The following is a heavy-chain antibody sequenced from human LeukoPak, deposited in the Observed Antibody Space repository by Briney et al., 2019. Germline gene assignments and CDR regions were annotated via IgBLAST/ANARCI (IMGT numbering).Heavy chain of an antibody. CDR3: ARHENGYGYYFDY. Sequence: PSETLSLTCTVSGGSISNYYWSWIRQPPGKGLEWIGYIYYSGSTKYNPSLKSRATISVDTSKNQSSLKVTSVTASDTAVYYCARHENGYGYYFDYWGQGTLVTVSS. J-gene: IGHJ4*02. CDR2: IYYSGST. D-gene: IGHD2-2*03. CDR1: GGSISNYY. V-gene: IGHV4-59*08.